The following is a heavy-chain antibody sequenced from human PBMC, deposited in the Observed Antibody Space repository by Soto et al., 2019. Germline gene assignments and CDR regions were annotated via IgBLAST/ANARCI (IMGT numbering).Heavy chain of an antibody. CDR2: INPSGGST. CDR1: GYTLTDYY. Sequence: ASVKVSCKTSGYTLTDYYMHWVRQAPGQGLEWMGIINPSGGSTSYAQKFQGRVTMTRDTSTSTVYMELSSLRSEDTAVYYCAREISGTLDYWGQGTLVTVSS. J-gene: IGHJ4*02. D-gene: IGHD3-3*01. V-gene: IGHV1-46*01. CDR3: AREISGTLDY.